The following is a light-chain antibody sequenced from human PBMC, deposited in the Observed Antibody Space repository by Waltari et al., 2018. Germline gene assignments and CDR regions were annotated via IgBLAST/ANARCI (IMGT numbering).Light chain of an antibody. CDR2: HAA. V-gene: IGKV3-11*01. CDR3: QQRANWPPLS. Sequence: EIVLTQSPATLSLSPGERATLSCRASQSVSTFLAWYQQKPGQAPRLLIYHAANRATGIPARFSGRGSGTNFTLTISSLEPEDFAVYYCQQRANWPPLSVGGGTRVEIK. J-gene: IGKJ4*01. CDR1: QSVSTF.